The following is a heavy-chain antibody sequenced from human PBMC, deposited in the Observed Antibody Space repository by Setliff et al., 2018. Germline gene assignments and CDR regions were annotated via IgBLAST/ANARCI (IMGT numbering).Heavy chain of an antibody. V-gene: IGHV1-46*01. Sequence: ASVKVSCKASGYTFTNYYIHWVRQTPGQGLEWMGIINPSGGRLSYAEKFQDRVTMTRDTSTNTVYMDLSSLRDDDTAVYYCARLVRYCTRTACQKVAGDESWGQGTLVTVSS. CDR1: GYTFTNYY. CDR2: INPSGGRL. CDR3: ARLVRYCTRTACQKVAGDES. D-gene: IGHD2-8*01. J-gene: IGHJ5*01.